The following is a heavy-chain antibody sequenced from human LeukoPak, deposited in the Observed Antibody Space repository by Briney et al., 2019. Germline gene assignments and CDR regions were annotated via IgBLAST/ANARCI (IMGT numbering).Heavy chain of an antibody. D-gene: IGHD2-21*02. CDR1: GFTVSSNY. V-gene: IGHV3-53*01. CDR3: ARTEQGGWFDP. CDR2: IYSGGST. Sequence: GGSLRLSCAASGFTVSSNYMSWVRQAPGKGLEWVSVIYSGGSTYYADSVKGRFTISRDNSKNTLYLQMNSLRAEDTAVYYCARTEQGGWFDPWGQGTLVTVSS. J-gene: IGHJ5*02.